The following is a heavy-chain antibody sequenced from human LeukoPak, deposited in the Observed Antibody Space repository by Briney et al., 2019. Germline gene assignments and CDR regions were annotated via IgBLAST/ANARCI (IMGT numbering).Heavy chain of an antibody. D-gene: IGHD1-1*01. Sequence: GASVKVSCKASGYTFTGYYMHWVRQAPGQGLEWMGWINLSSGGTNYAQKFQGRVTMTEDTSTDTAYMELSSLRSGDTAVYYCATTVRRAYFDYWGQGTLVTVSS. V-gene: IGHV1-2*02. CDR2: INLSSGGT. J-gene: IGHJ4*02. CDR1: GYTFTGYY. CDR3: ATTVRRAYFDY.